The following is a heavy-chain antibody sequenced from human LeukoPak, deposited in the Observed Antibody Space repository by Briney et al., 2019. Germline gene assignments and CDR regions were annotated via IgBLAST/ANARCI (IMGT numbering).Heavy chain of an antibody. D-gene: IGHD6-13*01. V-gene: IGHV4-38-2*02. CDR1: GYSISSGYY. J-gene: IGHJ4*02. CDR2: IYHSGST. CDR3: ARDRDSSWYYFDY. Sequence: SETLSLTCTVSGYSISSGYYWGWIRQPPGKGLEWIGSIYHSGSTYYNPSLKSRVTISVDTSKNQFSLKLSSVTAADTAVYYCARDRDSSWYYFDYWGQGTLVTVSS.